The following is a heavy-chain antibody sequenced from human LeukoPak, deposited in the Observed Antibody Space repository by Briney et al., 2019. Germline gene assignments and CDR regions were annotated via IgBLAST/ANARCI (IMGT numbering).Heavy chain of an antibody. CDR2: IIPIIGTV. Sequence: GSSVKVSCKASGGTFNRYAISWVRQAPGQGLEWMGGIIPIIGTVTYAQKFQGRVTITADESTSTAYMELSSLRSEDTAVYYCARQITMIEEGAFDIWGQGTMVTVSP. J-gene: IGHJ3*02. CDR1: GGTFNRYA. V-gene: IGHV1-69*01. CDR3: ARQITMIEEGAFDI. D-gene: IGHD3-22*01.